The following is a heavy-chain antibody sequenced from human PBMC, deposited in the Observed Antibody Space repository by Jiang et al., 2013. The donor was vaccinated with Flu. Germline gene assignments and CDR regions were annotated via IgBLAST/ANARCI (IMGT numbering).Heavy chain of an antibody. J-gene: IGHJ4*02. D-gene: IGHD1-14*01. V-gene: IGHV2-5*01. CDR3: AHATKAPEYKGDSTGDYFDY. Sequence: DDKRYSPSLKSRLTITKDTSKNQVVLTMTNMDPVDTATYYCAHATKAPEYKGDSTGDYFDYWGQGTLVTVSS. CDR2: DDK.